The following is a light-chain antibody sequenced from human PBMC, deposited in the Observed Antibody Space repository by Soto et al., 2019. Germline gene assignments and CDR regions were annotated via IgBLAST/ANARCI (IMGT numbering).Light chain of an antibody. CDR1: QSISGY. CDR3: QQRNDWQVT. CDR2: DVS. V-gene: IGKV3-11*01. Sequence: EVVLTQSPVTLSLSPGERATLSCRASQSISGYLAWYQQKPGQAPRLLIYDVSNRATGIPARFSGSGSGTDFPLTISSLEPEDFATYYCQQRNDWQVTFGQGTRLDIK. J-gene: IGKJ5*01.